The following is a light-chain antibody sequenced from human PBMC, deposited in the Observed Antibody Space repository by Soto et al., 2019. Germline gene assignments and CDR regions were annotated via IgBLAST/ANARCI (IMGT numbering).Light chain of an antibody. J-gene: IGKJ1*01. CDR2: LGS. CDR3: MQALQTLDT. Sequence: DIVMTQSPLSLPVTPGEPASISCRSSQSLLHSNGYNYLDWYLQKPGQSPQLLIYLGSNRASGVPDRFSGSGSGTDFTLKISRVEAEDVGVYYCMQALQTLDTFGQGTKVEIK. CDR1: QSLLHSNGYNY. V-gene: IGKV2-28*01.